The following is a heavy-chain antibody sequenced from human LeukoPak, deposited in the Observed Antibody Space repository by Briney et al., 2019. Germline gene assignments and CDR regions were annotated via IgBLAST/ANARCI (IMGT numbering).Heavy chain of an antibody. D-gene: IGHD6-19*01. V-gene: IGHV1-69*04. CDR1: GGTFSSYA. J-gene: IGHJ4*02. CDR3: ASSGIAVAGTGPSY. Sequence: GASVKVSCKASGGTFSSYAISWARHAPGQGLEWMGRIIPILGIANYAQKFQGRVTFTADKSTSTAYMELSSLRSEDTAVYYCASSGIAVAGTGPSYWGQGTLVTVSS. CDR2: IIPILGIA.